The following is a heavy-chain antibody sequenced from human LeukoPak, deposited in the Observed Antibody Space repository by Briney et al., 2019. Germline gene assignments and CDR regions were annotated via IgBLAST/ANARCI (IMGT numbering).Heavy chain of an antibody. J-gene: IGHJ6*03. CDR3: ARGRVSSSTWYSTYYYYFYMDV. V-gene: IGHV4-59*01. CDR2: VDHTGCT. Sequence: SETLSLTCTVSGGSISSYYWSWIRQPPGKGLEWIGYVDHTGCTNFNPSLNGRVSISRDTTKNLFSLRLRSVTAADTAVYFCARGRVSSSTWYSTYYYYFYMDVWGKGTTVTVSS. D-gene: IGHD1-1*01. CDR1: GGSISSYY.